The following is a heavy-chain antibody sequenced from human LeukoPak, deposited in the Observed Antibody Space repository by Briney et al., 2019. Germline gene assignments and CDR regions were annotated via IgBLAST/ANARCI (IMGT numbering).Heavy chain of an antibody. CDR3: ARDRGYSYGKDA. J-gene: IGHJ6*04. CDR2: ISSSSSYI. CDR1: GFTLSSYS. V-gene: IGHV3-21*01. Sequence: GGSLRLSCAASGFTLSSYSMNWVSQAPGKGLEWVSSISSSSSYIYYADSVKGRFTLSRDNAKNSLYLQMNSLRAEDTAVYYCARDRGYSYGKDAWGKGTTVTVSP. D-gene: IGHD5-18*01.